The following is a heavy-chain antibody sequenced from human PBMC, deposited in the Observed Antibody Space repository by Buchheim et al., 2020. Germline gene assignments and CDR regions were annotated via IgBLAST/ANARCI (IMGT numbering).Heavy chain of an antibody. Sequence: EVQLVESGGGLVQPGGSLRLSCAASGFTFSTYNMNWVRQAPGKGLEWVSYITTSSSTIYYADSVKGRFTISRDNAKNSLYLQMNSLRAEDTAVYYCARIHDYYYGTDVWGQGTT. CDR3: ARIHDYYYGTDV. CDR2: ITTSSSTI. V-gene: IGHV3-48*01. J-gene: IGHJ6*02. CDR1: GFTFSTYN.